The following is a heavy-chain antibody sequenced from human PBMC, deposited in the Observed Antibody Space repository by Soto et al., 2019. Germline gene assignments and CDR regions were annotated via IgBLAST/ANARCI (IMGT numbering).Heavy chain of an antibody. CDR3: ARDYYDSSGYLAPLDY. CDR2: ISGSSSYI. CDR1: GFTSSSYS. Sequence: EVQLVESGGGLVKPGGSLRLSCAASGFTSSSYSMNWVRQAPGKGLEWVSSISGSSSYIYYADSVKGRFTISRDNAKNSLYLQMNSLRAEDTAVYYCARDYYDSSGYLAPLDYWGQGTLVTVSS. J-gene: IGHJ4*02. D-gene: IGHD3-22*01. V-gene: IGHV3-21*01.